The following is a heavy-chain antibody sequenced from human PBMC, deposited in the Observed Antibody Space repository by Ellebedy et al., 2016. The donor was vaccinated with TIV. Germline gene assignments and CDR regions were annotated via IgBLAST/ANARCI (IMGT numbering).Heavy chain of an antibody. V-gene: IGHV1-69*13. CDR1: GGTFSNFA. CDR2: IIPMFGST. CDR3: AGARGYSGYGSH. J-gene: IGHJ4*02. Sequence: AASVKVSCKASGGTFSNFAINWVRQAPGQGLEWMGVIIPMFGSTNYAQKFQGRVTITADESTTTGYMELRRLRSEDTAVYYCAGARGYSGYGSHWGEGSLVTVSS. D-gene: IGHD5-12*01.